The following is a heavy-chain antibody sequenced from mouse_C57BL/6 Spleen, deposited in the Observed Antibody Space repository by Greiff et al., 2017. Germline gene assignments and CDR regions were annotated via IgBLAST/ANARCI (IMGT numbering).Heavy chain of an antibody. D-gene: IGHD3-2*02. CDR2: IDPEDGDT. V-gene: IGHV14-1*01. J-gene: IGHJ3*01. CDR1: GFNIKDYY. Sequence: EVMLVESGAELVRPGASVKLSCTASGFNIKDYYMHWVKQRPEQGLEWIGRIDPEDGDTEYAPKFQGKATMTADTSSTTAYLQLSSLTSEDPAVYYCTSTCDSSGYVGFAYWGQGTLVTVSA. CDR3: TSTCDSSGYVGFAY.